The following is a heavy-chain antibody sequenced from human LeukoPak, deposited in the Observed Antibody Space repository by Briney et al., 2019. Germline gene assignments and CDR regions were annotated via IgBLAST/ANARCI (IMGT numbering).Heavy chain of an antibody. J-gene: IGHJ4*02. CDR1: GYTFTSYG. V-gene: IGHV1-18*01. CDR3: ARRRAYYYGSGSHPYYFDY. Sequence: GASVKVSCKASGYTFTSYGISWVRQAPGQGLEWMGWISTSKGDTKYAQKLQGRVTMTTDTSTSTAYMELRSLRSDDTAVYYCARRRAYYYGSGSHPYYFDYWGQGTLVTVSS. D-gene: IGHD3-10*01. CDR2: ISTSKGDT.